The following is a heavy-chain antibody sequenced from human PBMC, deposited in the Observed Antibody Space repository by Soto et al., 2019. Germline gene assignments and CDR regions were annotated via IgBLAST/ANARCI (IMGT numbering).Heavy chain of an antibody. CDR3: AREDQTGTLDY. CDR2: IWYDGSNK. J-gene: IGHJ4*02. CDR1: GFTFSSYG. V-gene: IGHV3-33*01. D-gene: IGHD1-7*01. Sequence: QVQLVESGGGVVQPGRSLRLSCAASGFTFSSYGMHWVRQAPGKGLEWVAVIWYDGSNKYYADSVKGRFTISRDNSKNTLYLQMNSLRAEDTAVYYCAREDQTGTLDYWGQGTLVTVSS.